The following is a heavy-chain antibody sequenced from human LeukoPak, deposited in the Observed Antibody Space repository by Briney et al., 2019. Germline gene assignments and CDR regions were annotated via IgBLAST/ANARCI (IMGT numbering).Heavy chain of an antibody. J-gene: IGHJ4*02. D-gene: IGHD3-3*01. CDR1: GFTFSSYA. V-gene: IGHV3-30-3*01. CDR3: ARADVLRFLEWLTAPHY. CDR2: ISYDGSNK. Sequence: GGSLRLSCAASGFTFSSYAMHWVRQAPAKGLEWVAVISYDGSNKYYADSVKGRFTISRDNSKHTLYLQMNSLRAEDTAVYYCARADVLRFLEWLTAPHYWGQGTLVTVSS.